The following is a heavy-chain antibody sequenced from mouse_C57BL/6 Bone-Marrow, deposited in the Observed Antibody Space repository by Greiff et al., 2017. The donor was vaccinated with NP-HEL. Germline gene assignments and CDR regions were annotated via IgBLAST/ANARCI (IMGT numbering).Heavy chain of an antibody. CDR2: IYPSASET. Sequence: QVQLQQPGAELVRPGSSVKLSCKASGYTFTSYWLDWVKQRPGPGLEWIGNIYPSASETHYNQKFKYKATLTVDKSSSTAYMQLSSLTSEDSAVYYCARSSSLLAYWGQGTLVTVSA. CDR1: GYTFTSYW. V-gene: IGHV1-61*01. CDR3: ARSSSLLAY. J-gene: IGHJ3*01. D-gene: IGHD6-1*01.